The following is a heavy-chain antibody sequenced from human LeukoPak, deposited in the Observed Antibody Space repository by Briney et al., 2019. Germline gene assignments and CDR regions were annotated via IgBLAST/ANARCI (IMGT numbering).Heavy chain of an antibody. Sequence: KSSETLSLTCTVSGGSISSYYWSWIRQPPGKGLEWIGYIYYSGSTNYNPSLKSRVTISVDTSKNQFSLKLSSVTAADTAVYYCAGNPESNWFDPWGQGTLVTVSS. CDR3: AGNPESNWFDP. CDR2: IYYSGST. V-gene: IGHV4-59*01. CDR1: GGSISSYY. J-gene: IGHJ5*02.